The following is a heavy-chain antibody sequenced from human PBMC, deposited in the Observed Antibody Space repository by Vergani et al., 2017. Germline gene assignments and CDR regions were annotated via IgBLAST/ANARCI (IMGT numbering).Heavy chain of an antibody. J-gene: IGHJ6*04. V-gene: IGHV4-59*01. CDR1: GGSISSYY. D-gene: IGHD3-3*01. CDR3: ARAKYYDFWSGYYRHDHPESLDV. Sequence: QVQLQESGPGLVKPSETLSLTCTVSGGSISSYYWSWIRQPPGKGLEWIGYIYYSGSTNYNPSLKSRVTISVDTSKNQFSLKLSSVTAADTAVYYCARAKYYDFWSGYYRHDHPESLDVWGKGTTVTVSS. CDR2: IYYSGST.